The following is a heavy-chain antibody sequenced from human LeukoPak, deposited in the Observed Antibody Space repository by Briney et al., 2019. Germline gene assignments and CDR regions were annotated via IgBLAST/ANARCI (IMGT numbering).Heavy chain of an antibody. CDR1: GGSFSGYY. CDR2: INHSGST. CDR3: ARKIPAGPFNWFDP. V-gene: IGHV4-34*01. J-gene: IGHJ5*02. D-gene: IGHD2-2*01. Sequence: SETLSLTCAVYGGSFSGYYWSWIRQPPGKGLEWVGEINHSGSTNYNPSLKSRVTISVDTSQIQFSLKLSSVTAADTAVYYCARKIPAGPFNWFDPWGQGTLVTVSS.